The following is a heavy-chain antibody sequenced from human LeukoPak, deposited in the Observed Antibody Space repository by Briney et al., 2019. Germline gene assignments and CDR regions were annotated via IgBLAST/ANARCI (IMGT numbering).Heavy chain of an antibody. V-gene: IGHV4-30-2*01. CDR1: GGSISSGGYY. D-gene: IGHD1-26*01. CDR2: IYHSGST. CDR3: ARAQGAWELPFDY. J-gene: IGHJ4*02. Sequence: SQTLSLTCTVSGGSISSGGYYWSWIRQPPGKGLEWIGYIYHSGSTYYNPSLKSRVTISVDRSKNQFSLKLSSVTAADTAVYYCARAQGAWELPFDYWGQGTLVTVSS.